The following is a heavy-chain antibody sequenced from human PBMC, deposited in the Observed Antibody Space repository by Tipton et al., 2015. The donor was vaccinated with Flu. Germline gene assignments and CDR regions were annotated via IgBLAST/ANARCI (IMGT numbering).Heavy chain of an antibody. CDR2: IWYDGSSI. J-gene: IGHJ4*02. V-gene: IGHV3-33*08. D-gene: IGHD3-10*01. Sequence: SLRLSCVASEFTFSTSWMHWVRQAPGKGLQWVAVIWYDGSSIGYADSVKGRFTISRDNPKNTLYLQMNSLRAEDTAVYYCARAIGGSGSFWGQGTLVTVSS. CDR3: ARAIGGSGSF. CDR1: EFTFSTSW.